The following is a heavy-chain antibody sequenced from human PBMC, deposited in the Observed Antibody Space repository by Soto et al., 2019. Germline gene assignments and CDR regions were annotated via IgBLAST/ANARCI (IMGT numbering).Heavy chain of an antibody. D-gene: IGHD1-26*01. CDR2: IIPRVGTV. CDR3: ARAGGRRGDYSFDFDY. J-gene: IGHJ4*02. CDR1: GGCCTRDT. Sequence: QVQLVQSGAEVKKPEYSVKVSCKASGGCCTRDTMSWVRQAPGQGREWMGRIIPRVGTVNYAQKFQGRVTITADKSTSTASLELSSLRYEDTAVYYCARAGGRRGDYSFDFDYWGQGTLVTVSS. V-gene: IGHV1-69*08.